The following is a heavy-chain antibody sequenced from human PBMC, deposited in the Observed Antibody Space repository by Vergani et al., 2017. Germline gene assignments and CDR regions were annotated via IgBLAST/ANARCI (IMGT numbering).Heavy chain of an antibody. CDR1: GFTFGNYA. J-gene: IGHJ4*02. D-gene: IGHD1-1*01. Sequence: EVQLLESGGGLVQPGGSLRLSCAASGFTFGNYAMSWVRQAPGKGLEWVSAFSGSGGSTYYADSVKGRFPIARDNSKNALDLQLNSLRAEDTAVYYCAKALGTYNRLAFDCGGQGALVAVSS. CDR2: FSGSGGST. V-gene: IGHV3-23*01. CDR3: AKALGTYNRLAFDC.